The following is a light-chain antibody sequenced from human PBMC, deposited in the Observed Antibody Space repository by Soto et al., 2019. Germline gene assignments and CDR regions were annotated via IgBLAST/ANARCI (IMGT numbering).Light chain of an antibody. J-gene: IGLJ2*01. V-gene: IGLV2-14*01. CDR1: SSDVGGYNY. Sequence: QSALTQPASVSESPGQSITISCTGTSSDVGGYNYVSWYQQHPGKAPKLMIYDVSNRPSGVSNRFSGSKSGNTASLTISGLQTEDEGDYYCSSDTSRSTVLFGGGTKLTVL. CDR2: DVS. CDR3: SSDTSRSTVL.